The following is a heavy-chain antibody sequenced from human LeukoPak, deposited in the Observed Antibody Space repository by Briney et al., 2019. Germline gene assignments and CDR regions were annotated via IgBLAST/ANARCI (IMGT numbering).Heavy chain of an antibody. D-gene: IGHD3-9*01. J-gene: IGHJ6*02. Sequence: GGSLRLSCAASGFTFNSYGMHWVRQAPGKGLEWVSAISGSGGSTYYADSVRGRFTISRDNAKNTLYLQMNTLRVEDTAVYYCTRDLMDYDVSTGLHHYYMDVWGQGTTVTVSS. V-gene: IGHV3-23*01. CDR1: GFTFNSYG. CDR3: TRDLMDYDVSTGLHHYYMDV. CDR2: ISGSGGST.